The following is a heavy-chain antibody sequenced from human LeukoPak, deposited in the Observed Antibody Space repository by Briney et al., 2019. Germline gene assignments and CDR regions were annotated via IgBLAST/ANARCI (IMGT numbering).Heavy chain of an antibody. D-gene: IGHD6-19*01. CDR3: ARIVVDSRGWYHFDY. V-gene: IGHV3-48*04. J-gene: IGHJ4*02. Sequence: GGSLRLSCAASGFTFSGYSMNWVRQAPGKGLEWVSYISSGSSTINYADSVKGRFTISRDNAKNSLSLQMNSLRAEDTAVYYCARIVVDSRGWYHFDYWGQGTLVTVSS. CDR1: GFTFSGYS. CDR2: ISSGSSTI.